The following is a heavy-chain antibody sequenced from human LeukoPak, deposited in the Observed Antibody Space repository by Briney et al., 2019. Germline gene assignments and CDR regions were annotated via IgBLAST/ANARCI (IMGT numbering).Heavy chain of an antibody. CDR1: GFTFSSYA. D-gene: IGHD4-17*01. V-gene: IGHV3-23*01. CDR3: AKDLSGYGVTLLDY. J-gene: IGHJ4*02. Sequence: PGGSLRLSCAASGFTFSSYAMSWVRQAPGKGLEWVSAISGSGGSTYYADSVKGRFTISRDNSKNTLYMQMNSLRAEDTAVYYCAKDLSGYGVTLLDYWGQGTLVTVSS. CDR2: ISGSGGST.